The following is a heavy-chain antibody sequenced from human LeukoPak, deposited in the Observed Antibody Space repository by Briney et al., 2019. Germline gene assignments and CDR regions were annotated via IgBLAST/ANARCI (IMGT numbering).Heavy chain of an antibody. D-gene: IGHD6-19*01. CDR2: ISYAGSNK. Sequence: GGSLRLSCAAPGFTFSSYAMHWVRQAPGKGLEWVAVISYAGSNKYYADSVKGRFTTSRDNSKNKLYLQMNSLRAEDTSVYYCARDPWAVAGTKVYFDYWGQGTLVTVSS. CDR3: ARDPWAVAGTKVYFDY. CDR1: GFTFSSYA. J-gene: IGHJ4*02. V-gene: IGHV3-30-3*01.